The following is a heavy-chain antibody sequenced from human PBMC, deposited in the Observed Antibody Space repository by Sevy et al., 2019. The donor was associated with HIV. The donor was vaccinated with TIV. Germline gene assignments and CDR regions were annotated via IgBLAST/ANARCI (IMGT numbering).Heavy chain of an antibody. CDR3: ATGITGTTRPYFDY. CDR2: IIPIFGPA. V-gene: IGHV1-69*13. D-gene: IGHD1-7*01. Sequence: ASVKVSCKASGSTFSRYVISWVRQAPGQGLEWMGGIIPIFGPANYAQKFQGRVAITAEESTSTAYMELTSLRSEDTAVYYCATGITGTTRPYFDYWGQGALVTVSS. CDR1: GSTFSRYV. J-gene: IGHJ4*02.